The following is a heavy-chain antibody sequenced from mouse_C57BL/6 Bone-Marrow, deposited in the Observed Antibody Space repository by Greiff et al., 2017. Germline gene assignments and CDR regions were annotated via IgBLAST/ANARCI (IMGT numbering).Heavy chain of an antibody. D-gene: IGHD1-1*01. Sequence: EVQLQESGPGLVKPSQSLSLTCSVTGYSITSGYYWNWIRQFPGNKLEWMGYISYDGSNNYNPSLKNRISITLDTSKNQFFLKLNSVTTEDTATYCCARAVVPYAMDYWGQGTSVTVSS. CDR1: GYSITSGYY. V-gene: IGHV3-6*01. CDR2: ISYDGSN. CDR3: ARAVVPYAMDY. J-gene: IGHJ4*01.